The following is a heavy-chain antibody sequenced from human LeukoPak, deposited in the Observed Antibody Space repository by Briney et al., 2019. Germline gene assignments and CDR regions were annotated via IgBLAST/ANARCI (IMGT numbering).Heavy chain of an antibody. Sequence: PSETLSLTCTVSGGSISSSSYYWGWIRQPPGKGLEWLGSIYYSGSTYYNPSLKSRVTISVDTSKNQFSLKLSSVTAADTAVYYCARDPGGGAPKGFDIWGQGTMVTVSS. CDR2: IYYSGST. D-gene: IGHD1-1*01. J-gene: IGHJ3*02. CDR3: ARDPGGGAPKGFDI. CDR1: GGSISSSSYY. V-gene: IGHV4-39*07.